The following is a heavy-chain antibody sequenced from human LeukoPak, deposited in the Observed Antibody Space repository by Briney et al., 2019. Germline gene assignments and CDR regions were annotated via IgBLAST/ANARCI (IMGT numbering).Heavy chain of an antibody. CDR2: NSWEGVNT. Sequence: GGPLRLSCAASGFTFDESAMHWVHQAPGKGLERVSPNSWEGVNTNNASSQKHLFTISRDNRKNSLFQQISSQRSEHSALYEWEKEKRFYWYLDLWRGGTLVIVSS. CDR1: GFTFDESA. J-gene: IGHJ2*01. D-gene: IGHD5-24*01. CDR3: EKEKRFYWYLDL. V-gene: IGHV3-43D*03.